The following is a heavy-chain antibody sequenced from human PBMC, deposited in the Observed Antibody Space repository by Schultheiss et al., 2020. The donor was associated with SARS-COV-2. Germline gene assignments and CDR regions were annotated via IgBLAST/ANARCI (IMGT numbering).Heavy chain of an antibody. CDR3: TTRIAAHDY. J-gene: IGHJ4*02. CDR1: GFTVSSNY. D-gene: IGHD6-6*01. Sequence: GGSLRLSCAASGFTVSSNYMSWVRQAPGKGLEWVSVIYSGGSTCYADSVKGRFTISRDNSKNTLYLQMNSLKTEDTAVYYCTTRIAAHDYWGQGTLVTVSS. V-gene: IGHV3-53*01. CDR2: IYSGGST.